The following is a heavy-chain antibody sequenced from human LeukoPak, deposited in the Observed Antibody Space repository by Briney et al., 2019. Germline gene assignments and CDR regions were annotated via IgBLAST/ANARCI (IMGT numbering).Heavy chain of an antibody. J-gene: IGHJ6*03. Sequence: ASVKVSCKASGYTFTSYDINWVRQATGQGLEWMGWMNPNSGNTGYAQKFQGRVTMTRNTSISTAYMELSSLRSEDTAVYYCARPNSGSYYYYYMDVWGKGTTVTISS. CDR1: GYTFTSYD. D-gene: IGHD1-26*01. CDR3: ARPNSGSYYYYYMDV. V-gene: IGHV1-8*01. CDR2: MNPNSGNT.